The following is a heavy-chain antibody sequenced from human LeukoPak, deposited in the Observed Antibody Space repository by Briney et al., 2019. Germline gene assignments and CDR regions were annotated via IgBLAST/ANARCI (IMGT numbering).Heavy chain of an antibody. CDR3: ARPRTSGYSSSWYDSPFDY. CDR1: GYTFTGYY. CDR2: INPNSGGT. J-gene: IGHJ4*02. V-gene: IGHV1-2*02. D-gene: IGHD6-13*01. Sequence: VKVSCKASGYTFTGYYMHWVRQAPGQGLEWMGWINPNSGGTNYAQKFQGRVTMTRDTSISTAYMELSRLRSDDTAVYYCARPRTSGYSSSWYDSPFDYWGQGTLVTVSS.